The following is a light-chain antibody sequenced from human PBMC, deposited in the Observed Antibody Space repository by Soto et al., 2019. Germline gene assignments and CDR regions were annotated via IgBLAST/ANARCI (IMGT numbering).Light chain of an antibody. Sequence: EIVLTQSPAPLSLSPGERFSLSCRASQSVSNSLAWYQQKPGQPPRLLIYDVSNRATGIPARFSGSGSGTDFTLTITSLEPEDFAVYFCHQRYNWPRVTFGQGTRLEI. CDR1: QSVSNS. J-gene: IGKJ5*01. V-gene: IGKV3-11*01. CDR2: DVS. CDR3: HQRYNWPRVT.